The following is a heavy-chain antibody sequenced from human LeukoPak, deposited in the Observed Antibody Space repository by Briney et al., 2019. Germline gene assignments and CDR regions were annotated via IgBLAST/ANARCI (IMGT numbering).Heavy chain of an antibody. CDR1: GGSFSGYY. CDR2: INHSGST. V-gene: IGHV4-34*01. Sequence: SETLSLTCAVYGGSFSGYYWSWIRQPPGKGLEWIGEINHSGSTNYNPSLKSRVTISVDTSKNQFSLKLSSVTAADTAVYYCARDRAARRDNWFDPWGQGTLVTVSS. D-gene: IGHD6-6*01. CDR3: ARDRAARRDNWFDP. J-gene: IGHJ5*02.